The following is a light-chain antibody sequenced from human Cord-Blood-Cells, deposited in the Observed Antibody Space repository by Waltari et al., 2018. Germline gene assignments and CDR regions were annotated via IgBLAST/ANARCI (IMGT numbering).Light chain of an antibody. V-gene: IGLV1-44*01. CDR2: RNN. Sequence: HSVLTHPPSASGTPGQRVPISCSGSSSHIGSTTVNWYQQLPGTAPKLLIHRNNQRPSGVPDRFSGSKSGTSASLAISGLQAEDEADYYCAAWDDSLNGVVFGGGTKLTVL. CDR3: AAWDDSLNGVV. CDR1: SSHIGSTT. J-gene: IGLJ2*01.